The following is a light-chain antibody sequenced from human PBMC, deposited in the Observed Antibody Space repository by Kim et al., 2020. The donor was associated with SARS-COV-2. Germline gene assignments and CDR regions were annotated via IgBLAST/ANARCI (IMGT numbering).Light chain of an antibody. CDR2: AAS. CDR1: RAITTY. Sequence: ASVGAWITITCLASRAITTYVNWYQHRPGTAPKLLIYAASILQTGVPSRFAGSGSGTSFTLTISDLQPEDFATYYCQQSYNRPLTFGGGTKVDIK. J-gene: IGKJ4*01. V-gene: IGKV1-39*01. CDR3: QQSYNRPLT.